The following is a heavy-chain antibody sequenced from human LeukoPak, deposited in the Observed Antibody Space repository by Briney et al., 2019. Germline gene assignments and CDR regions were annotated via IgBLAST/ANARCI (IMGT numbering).Heavy chain of an antibody. CDR2: ISYDGSNK. CDR1: GFTFDDYA. CDR3: AKGSSSWYSFDY. J-gene: IGHJ4*02. D-gene: IGHD6-13*01. Sequence: GGSLRLSCAASGFTFDDYAMHWVCQAPGKGLEWVAVISYDGSNKYYADSVKGRFTISRDNSKNTLYLQMNSLRAEDTAVYYCAKGSSSWYSFDYWGQGTLVTVSS. V-gene: IGHV3-30*18.